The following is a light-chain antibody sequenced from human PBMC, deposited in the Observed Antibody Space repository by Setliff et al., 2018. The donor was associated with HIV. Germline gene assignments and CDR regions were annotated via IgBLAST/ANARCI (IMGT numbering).Light chain of an antibody. Sequence: QSALTQPRSVSGSPGQTVTISCTGTSSDVGGYNYVSWYQQHPGKAPKFMIYDVSKRPSGVPDRFSGSKSGNTASLTISGLQAEDEADYYCCSYAGSYTYVFGTGTKVTV. CDR2: DVS. CDR1: SSDVGGYNY. CDR3: CSYAGSYTYV. V-gene: IGLV2-11*01. J-gene: IGLJ1*01.